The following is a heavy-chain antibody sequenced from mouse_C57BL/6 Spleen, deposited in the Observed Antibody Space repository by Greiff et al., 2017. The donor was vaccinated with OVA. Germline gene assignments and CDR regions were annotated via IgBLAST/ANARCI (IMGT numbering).Heavy chain of an antibody. Sequence: EVKLVESGGGLVQPGGSLSLSCAASGFTFTDYYMSWVRQPPGKALECFCFLRNPAHGCTTEYSASVKGRFTISRDNSQSILYLQMNALRAEDSATYYCARYTSGTGFAYWGQGTLVTVSA. CDR2: LRNPAHGCTT. D-gene: IGHD4-1*01. V-gene: IGHV7-3*01. CDR1: GFTFTDYY. J-gene: IGHJ3*01. CDR3: ARYTSGTGFAY.